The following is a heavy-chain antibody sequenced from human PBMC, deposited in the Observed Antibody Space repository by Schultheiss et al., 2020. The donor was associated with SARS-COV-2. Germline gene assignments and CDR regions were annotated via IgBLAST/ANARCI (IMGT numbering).Heavy chain of an antibody. CDR1: GGSISSGGYY. Sequence: SCTVSGGSISSGGYYWSWIRQHPGKGLEWIGYIYYSGSTYYNPSLKSRVTISVDTSKNQFSLKLSSVTAADTAVYYCASSNYGSGSYSFYFDYWGQGTLVTVS. V-gene: IGHV4-31*03. CDR3: ASSNYGSGSYSFYFDY. CDR2: IYYSGST. D-gene: IGHD3-10*01. J-gene: IGHJ4*02.